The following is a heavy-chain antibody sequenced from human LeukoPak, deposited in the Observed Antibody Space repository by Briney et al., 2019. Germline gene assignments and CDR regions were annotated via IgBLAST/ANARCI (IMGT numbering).Heavy chain of an antibody. D-gene: IGHD1-26*01. CDR1: GVSISDYH. J-gene: IGHJ4*02. CDR3: ARMYSGTSYYFDF. CDR2: FSYSGST. V-gene: IGHV4-59*01. Sequence: KPSETLSLTCSVSGVSISDYHWIWIRQPPAKGLEWMGYFSYSGSTRYNPSLKSRVTMSVDTSKNQFSLRLISVAAADTAVYYCARMYSGTSYYFDFRGQGTLVTVSS.